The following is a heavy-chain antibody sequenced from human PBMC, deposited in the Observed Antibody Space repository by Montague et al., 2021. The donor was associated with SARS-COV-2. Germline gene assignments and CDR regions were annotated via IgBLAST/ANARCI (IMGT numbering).Heavy chain of an antibody. J-gene: IGHJ2*01. V-gene: IGHV4-4*08. CDR2: ISSNWSA. CDR3: ACRGYDVSAGSHWHLDP. Sequence: SETLSLTCTVSGGSISDRDSSWIRHPPGKGLEWMWYISSNWSANYNQYLYSRVTLSTYASRNEISLKLNSVTAAATAVYFCACRGYDVSAGSHWHLDPWGGGRLFAVSS. CDR1: GGSISDRD. D-gene: IGHD3/OR15-3a*01.